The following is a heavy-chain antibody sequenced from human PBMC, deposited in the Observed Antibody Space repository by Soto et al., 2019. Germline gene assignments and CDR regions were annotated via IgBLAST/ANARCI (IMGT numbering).Heavy chain of an antibody. CDR2: INHSGST. CDR1: GGSFSGYY. D-gene: IGHD6-6*01. V-gene: IGHV4-34*01. CDR3: AAESSSRLDY. Sequence: SETLSLTCAVYGGSFSGYYWSWIRQPPGKGLEWIGEINHSGSTNYNPSLKSRVTISVDTSKNQFSLKLSFVTAADTAVYYCAAESSSRLDYWGQGTLVTVSS. J-gene: IGHJ4*02.